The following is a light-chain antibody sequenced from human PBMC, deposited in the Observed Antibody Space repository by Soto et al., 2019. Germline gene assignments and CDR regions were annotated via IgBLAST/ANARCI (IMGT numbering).Light chain of an antibody. CDR3: QKYNSALQT. Sequence: DIQMTQSPSSLSAFVGDRVTITCRASQGISNYLAWYQQKPGKVPKLLIYAASTLQSGVPSRFSGSGSWTDFTLTISSLQPEDVATYYCQKYNSALQTFGQGTKVEIK. CDR1: QGISNY. J-gene: IGKJ1*01. CDR2: AAS. V-gene: IGKV1-27*01.